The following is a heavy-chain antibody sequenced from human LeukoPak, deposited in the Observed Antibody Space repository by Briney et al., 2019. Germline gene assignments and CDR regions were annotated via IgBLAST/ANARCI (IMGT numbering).Heavy chain of an antibody. CDR2: IYYSGST. CDR1: GGSISSSSYY. D-gene: IGHD5-24*01. J-gene: IGHJ4*02. V-gene: IGHV4-39*07. CDR3: ARVGYGWLRTGFDY. Sequence: PSETLSLTCTVSGGSISSSSYYWGWIRQPPGKGLEWIGSIYYSGSTYYNPSLRSRVTISIDTSKKHFFLKLKSVTAADTAVYYCARVGYGWLRTGFDYWGQGTLVTVSS.